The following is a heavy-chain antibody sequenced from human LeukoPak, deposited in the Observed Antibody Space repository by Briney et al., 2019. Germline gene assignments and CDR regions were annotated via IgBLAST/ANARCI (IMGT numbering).Heavy chain of an antibody. CDR3: AKDRTGTTGRDWLDP. CDR1: GFTFGSYG. D-gene: IGHD1-1*01. V-gene: IGHV3-23*01. Sequence: PGGSLRLSCAASGFTFGSYGMNWVRQAPGKGLEWVSVISGSGDKSYYTDSVKGRFTVSRDNSKNTVYLQMNSLRAEDTAVYYCAKDRTGTTGRDWLDPWGQGTLVTVSS. CDR2: ISGSGDKS. J-gene: IGHJ5*02.